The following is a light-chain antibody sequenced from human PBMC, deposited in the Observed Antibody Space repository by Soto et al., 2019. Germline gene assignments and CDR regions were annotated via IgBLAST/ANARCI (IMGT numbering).Light chain of an antibody. CDR3: QQTYTTPRT. CDR2: AAS. J-gene: IGKJ1*01. Sequence: IQMTQSPSSLSSSLGDRVTITCRASQSISSYLNWYQQKPGKAPKLLIYAASSLQSGVPSRFSGSGSGTDGTLTISGLKTEDVATYDCQQTYTTPRTFCQGTKVDIK. V-gene: IGKV1-39*01. CDR1: QSISSY.